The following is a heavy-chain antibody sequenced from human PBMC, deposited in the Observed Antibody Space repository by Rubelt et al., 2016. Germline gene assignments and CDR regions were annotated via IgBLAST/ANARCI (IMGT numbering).Heavy chain of an antibody. CDR2: IYYSGST. V-gene: IGHV4-39*07. CDR3: ARGGIYGDYAYYFDY. J-gene: IGHJ4*02. Sequence: QLQLQESGSGLVKPSETLSLTCTVSGGSISSSSYYWGWIRQPPGKGLEWIGSIYYSGSTYYNPSLKSRVTISVDTAKNQFSLKLSSVTAADTAVYYCARGGIYGDYAYYFDYWGQGTLVTVSS. D-gene: IGHD4-17*01. CDR1: GGSISSSSYY.